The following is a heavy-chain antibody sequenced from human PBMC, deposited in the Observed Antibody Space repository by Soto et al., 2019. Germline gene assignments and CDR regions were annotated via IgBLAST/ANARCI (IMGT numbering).Heavy chain of an antibody. D-gene: IGHD3-9*01. CDR2: IYYSGST. CDR1: GGSISDYY. CDR3: ARLEGLATISYYFDF. V-gene: IGHV4-59*08. Sequence: ASETLSLTCTVSGGSISDYYWTWIRQPPGKGLEWIGSIYYSGSTNYSPSLKTRVTISLDKSKSQFSLKLTSVTAADTAVYFCARLEGLATISYYFDFWGPGALVTVSS. J-gene: IGHJ4*02.